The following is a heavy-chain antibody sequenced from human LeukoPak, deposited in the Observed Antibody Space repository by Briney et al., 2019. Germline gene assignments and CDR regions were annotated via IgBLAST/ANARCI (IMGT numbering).Heavy chain of an antibody. CDR1: GGSFSGYY. CDR3: ARVGSSWDRFYYYYYMDV. J-gene: IGHJ6*03. D-gene: IGHD6-13*01. CDR2: IYYSGST. V-gene: IGHV4-59*01. Sequence: SETLSLTCAVYGGSFSGYYWSWIRQPPGKGLEWIGYIYYSGSTNYNPSLKSRVTISVDTSKNQFSLKLSSVTAADTAVYYCARVGSSWDRFYYYYYMDVWGKGTTVTISS.